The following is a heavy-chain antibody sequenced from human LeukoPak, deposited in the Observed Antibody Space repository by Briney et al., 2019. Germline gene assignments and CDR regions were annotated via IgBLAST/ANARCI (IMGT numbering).Heavy chain of an antibody. V-gene: IGHV3-23*01. Sequence: GGSLRLSCAASGFTFSSYAMSWVRQAPGKGLEWVSAISGSGGSTYYADSVKGWFTISRDNSKNTLYLQMNSLRAEDTAVYYCAKGTLWELPLAPFDYWGQGTLVTVSS. J-gene: IGHJ4*02. D-gene: IGHD1-26*01. CDR3: AKGTLWELPLAPFDY. CDR1: GFTFSSYA. CDR2: ISGSGGST.